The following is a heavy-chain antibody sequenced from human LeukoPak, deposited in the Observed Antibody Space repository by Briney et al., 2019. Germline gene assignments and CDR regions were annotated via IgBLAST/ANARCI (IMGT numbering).Heavy chain of an antibody. J-gene: IGHJ4*02. Sequence: SSETLSLTCAVSGYSISSGYYWGWIRQPPGEGLEWIGSIYHSGSTYYNPSLKSRVTISVDTSKNQFSLKLSSVTAADTAVCYCARRGYSYGYRGTFVDYWGQGTLVTVSS. CDR2: IYHSGST. CDR3: ARRGYSYGYRGTFVDY. D-gene: IGHD5-18*01. CDR1: GYSISSGYY. V-gene: IGHV4-38-2*01.